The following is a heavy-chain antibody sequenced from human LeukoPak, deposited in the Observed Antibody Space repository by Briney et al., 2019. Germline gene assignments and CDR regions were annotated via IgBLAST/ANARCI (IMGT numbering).Heavy chain of an antibody. CDR3: AREDYYGGTWA. CDR2: IYYSGGT. D-gene: IGHD4-23*01. CDR1: GGSISSGDYY. Sequence: PSETLSLTCTVSGGSISSGDYYWSWIRQPPGKGLEWIGYIYYSGGTYYNPSLKSRVTISVDTSKNQFSLKLSSVTAADTAVYYCAREDYYGGTWAGGQGTLVTVPS. J-gene: IGHJ4*02. V-gene: IGHV4-30-4*08.